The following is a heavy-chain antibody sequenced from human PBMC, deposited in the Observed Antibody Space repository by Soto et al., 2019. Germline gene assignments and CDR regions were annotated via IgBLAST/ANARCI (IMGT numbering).Heavy chain of an antibody. CDR2: ISAYNGNT. CDR1: GYTFTSYG. CDR3: ARFTVAGIIWFHNWFDP. V-gene: IGHV1-18*01. Sequence: ASVKVSCKASGYTFTSYGISWVRQAPGQGLEWMGWISAYNGNTNYAQKLQGRVTMTTDTSTSTAYMELRSLRSDDTAVYYCARFTVAGIIWFHNWFDPWGQGTLVTVSS. D-gene: IGHD6-19*01. J-gene: IGHJ5*02.